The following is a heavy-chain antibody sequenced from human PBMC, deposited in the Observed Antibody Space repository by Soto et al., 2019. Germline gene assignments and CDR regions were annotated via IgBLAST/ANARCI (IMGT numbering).Heavy chain of an antibody. CDR2: ICNSGGT. Sequence: QVQLQESGPGLVKPSETLSLTCTVSGGSISRYCWIWVRQPPGEGLEWIANICNSGGTNYNPSLKSRVVISVDTSRNQCSLKLSSVTAADTAVYYCARGVGRYGSNLDYWGQGTLVTVSS. V-gene: IGHV4-59*01. J-gene: IGHJ4*02. D-gene: IGHD1-26*01. CDR1: GGSISRYC. CDR3: ARGVGRYGSNLDY.